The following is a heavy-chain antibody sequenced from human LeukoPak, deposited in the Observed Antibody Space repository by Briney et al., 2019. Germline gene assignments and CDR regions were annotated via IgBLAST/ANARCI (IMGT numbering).Heavy chain of an antibody. CDR3: ARIKDYLYGMDV. J-gene: IGHJ6*02. CDR2: IYYSGST. V-gene: IGHV4-59*01. D-gene: IGHD4-11*01. Sequence: SETLSLTCTVSGGSISSYYWSWIRQPPGKGLEWIGYIYYSGSTNYNPSLKSRVTISVDTSKNQFSPKLSSVTAADTAVYYCARIKDYLYGMDVWGQGTTVTVSS. CDR1: GGSISSYY.